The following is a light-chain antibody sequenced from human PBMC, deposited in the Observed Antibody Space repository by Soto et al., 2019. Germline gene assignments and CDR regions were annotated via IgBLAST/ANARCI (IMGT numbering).Light chain of an antibody. V-gene: IGLV2-14*01. CDR1: SSDVGGYNY. J-gene: IGLJ1*01. CDR2: EVS. Sequence: QSALTQPASVSGSPGQSITISCTGTSSDVGGYNYVSWYQQHPGNAPKLMIYEVSHRPSGVSNRFSGSKSGNTASLTISGLRAEDEADYYCSSYTGSSTPYVFGTGTKLTVL. CDR3: SSYTGSSTPYV.